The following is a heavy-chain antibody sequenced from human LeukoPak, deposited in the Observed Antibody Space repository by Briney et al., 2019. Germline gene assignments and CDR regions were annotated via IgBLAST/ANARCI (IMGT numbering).Heavy chain of an antibody. D-gene: IGHD3-3*01. V-gene: IGHV1-69*06. CDR3: ARSLFRFLEWSYRSYYYYYMDV. CDR1: GYTFTGYY. Sequence: SVKVSCKASGYTFTGYYMHWVRQAPGQGLEWMGGIIPIFGTVNYAQKFQGRVTITADKSTSTAYMELSSLRSEDTAVYYCARSLFRFLEWSYRSYYYYYMDVWGKGTTVTVSS. CDR2: IIPIFGTV. J-gene: IGHJ6*03.